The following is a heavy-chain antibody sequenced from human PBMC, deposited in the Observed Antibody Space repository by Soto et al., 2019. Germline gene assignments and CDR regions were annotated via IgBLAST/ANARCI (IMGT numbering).Heavy chain of an antibody. Sequence: EVQLSESGGGLVQPGGSLRLSCAASGFTFSNYAMSWVRQAPGKGLEWVSAITGTGHATYYADSVKGRFTISRDKSKNTLYLQINSLRVEDTAIYYCAKDATAGQFDYWGQGTLVSVSS. V-gene: IGHV3-23*01. CDR2: ITGTGHAT. CDR3: AKDATAGQFDY. CDR1: GFTFSNYA. D-gene: IGHD6-13*01. J-gene: IGHJ4*02.